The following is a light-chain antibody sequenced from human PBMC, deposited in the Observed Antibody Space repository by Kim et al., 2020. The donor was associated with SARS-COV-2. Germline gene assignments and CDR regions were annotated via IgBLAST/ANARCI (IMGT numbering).Light chain of an antibody. CDR1: NIGSKS. CDR2: YDS. CDR3: QVWDSSSDHWV. J-gene: IGLJ3*02. Sequence: SYELTPPPSVSVAPGKTARITCGGNNIGSKSVHWYQQKPGQAPVLVIYYDSYRPSGIPERFSGSNSRNTATLTISRVEAGDEADYYCQVWDSSSDHWVFGGGTRLTVL. V-gene: IGLV3-21*04.